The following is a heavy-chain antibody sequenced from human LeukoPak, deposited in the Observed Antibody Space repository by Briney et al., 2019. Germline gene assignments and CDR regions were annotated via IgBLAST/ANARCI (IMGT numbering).Heavy chain of an antibody. Sequence: SQTLSLTCTVSGGSVRTYYWSWIRQPPGKGLEWIGYIHDSGSTNYNPSLKSRVTISVDTSKNQFSLKLSSVTAADTAVYYCARGVGATTWNWFDPWGQGTRVTASS. CDR2: IHDSGST. J-gene: IGHJ5*02. V-gene: IGHV4-59*02. CDR1: GGSVRTYY. D-gene: IGHD1-26*01. CDR3: ARGVGATTWNWFDP.